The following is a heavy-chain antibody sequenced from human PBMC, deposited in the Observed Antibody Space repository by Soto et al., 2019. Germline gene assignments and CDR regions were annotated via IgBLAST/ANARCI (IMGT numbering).Heavy chain of an antibody. V-gene: IGHV3-7*01. D-gene: IGHD3-9*01. CDR1: GFTFSSYW. CDR3: ARVRYFDWSDAFDI. Sequence: GGSLRLSCAASGFTFSSYWMSWVRQAPGKGLEWVANIKQDGSEKYYVDSVKGRFTISRDNAKNSLYLQMNSLRAEDTAVYYCARVRYFDWSDAFDIWGQGTMVTVSS. J-gene: IGHJ3*02. CDR2: IKQDGSEK.